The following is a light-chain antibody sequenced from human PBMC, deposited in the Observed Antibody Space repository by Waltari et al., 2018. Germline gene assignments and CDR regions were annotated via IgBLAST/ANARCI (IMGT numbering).Light chain of an antibody. CDR1: SSNIGGNT. CDR3: STWDDSLNGPV. Sequence: QSVLTHPPPASGTPGQRVTLFCSGSSSNIGGNTVNWYQHLPETAPNLLIHSDNQRPSVVPDRFSGSKSGTSAALAISGLQSEDEGGYYCSTWDDSLNGPVFGGGTKLTVL. CDR2: SDN. V-gene: IGLV1-44*01. J-gene: IGLJ3*02.